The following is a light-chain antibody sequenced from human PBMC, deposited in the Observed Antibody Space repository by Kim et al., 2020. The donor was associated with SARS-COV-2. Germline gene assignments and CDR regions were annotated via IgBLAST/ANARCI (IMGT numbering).Light chain of an antibody. CDR1: QTVLYNSNNKNY. Sequence: RATLNCKSSQTVLYNSNNKNYLAWYQHKPVQAPKLLIYWASIRESGVSDRFSGSGSETDFTLTISSLQAEDVAVYYCQQYYSTPPSFGQGTKLEI. CDR3: QQYYSTPPS. CDR2: WAS. V-gene: IGKV4-1*01. J-gene: IGKJ2*03.